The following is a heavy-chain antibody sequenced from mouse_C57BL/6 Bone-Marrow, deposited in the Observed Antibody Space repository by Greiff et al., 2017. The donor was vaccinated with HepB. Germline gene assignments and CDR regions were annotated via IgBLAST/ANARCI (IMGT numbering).Heavy chain of an antibody. CDR3: ASGDYYGSSDY. V-gene: IGHV5-17*01. CDR1: GFTFSDYG. J-gene: IGHJ2*01. D-gene: IGHD1-1*01. Sequence: EVKLMESGGGLVKPGGSLKLSCAASGFTFSDYGMHWVRQAPEKGLEWVAYISSGSSTIYYADTVQGRFTISRDNAKNTLFLQMTSLRSEDTAMYYCASGDYYGSSDYWGQGTTLTVSS. CDR2: ISSGSSTI.